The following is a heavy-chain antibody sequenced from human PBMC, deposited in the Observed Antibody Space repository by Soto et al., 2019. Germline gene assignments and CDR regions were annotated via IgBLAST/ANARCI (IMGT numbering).Heavy chain of an antibody. CDR3: ARTSAAGKYYYGMDV. V-gene: IGHV5-51*01. Sequence: EALNSCSTGTGYSFTMDWTVSVRQMPGKGLEWMGIIYPGDSDTRYSPSFQGQVTISADKSISTAYLQWSSLKASDTAMYYCARTSAAGKYYYGMDVWGQGTTVTVS. J-gene: IGHJ6*02. CDR1: GYSFTMDW. D-gene: IGHD6-13*01. CDR2: IYPGDSDT.